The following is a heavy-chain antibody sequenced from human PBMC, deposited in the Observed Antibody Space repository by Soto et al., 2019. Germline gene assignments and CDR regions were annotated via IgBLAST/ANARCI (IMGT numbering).Heavy chain of an antibody. Sequence: GGSLRLSCAASGFTFSSYEMNWVRQAPGKGLEWVSYISSSGSTIYYADSVKGRFTISRDNAKNSLYLQMNSLRAEDTAVYYCARDVIDLFGMDVWGQGTTVTVSS. CDR1: GFTFSSYE. CDR3: ARDVIDLFGMDV. CDR2: ISSSGSTI. V-gene: IGHV3-48*03. J-gene: IGHJ6*02.